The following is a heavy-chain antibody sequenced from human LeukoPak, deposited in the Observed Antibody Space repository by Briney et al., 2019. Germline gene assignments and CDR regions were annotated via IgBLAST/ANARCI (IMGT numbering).Heavy chain of an antibody. CDR3: ARDTEHLHFVFDH. J-gene: IGHJ4*02. V-gene: IGHV3-48*02. Sequence: GGSLRLSCTGFGFSFSRHSMNWVRQAPGKGLEWVSYISTSSRTIYYADSVKGRFTISRDNAKNSLYLQMNSLRDEDTAVYYCARDTEHLHFVFDHWGQGTLVTVSS. D-gene: IGHD1/OR15-1a*01. CDR1: GFSFSRHS. CDR2: ISTSSRTI.